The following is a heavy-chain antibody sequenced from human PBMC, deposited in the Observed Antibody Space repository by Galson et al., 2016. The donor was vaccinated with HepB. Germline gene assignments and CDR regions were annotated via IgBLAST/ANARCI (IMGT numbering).Heavy chain of an antibody. D-gene: IGHD3-10*01. J-gene: IGHJ6*02. Sequence: QSGAEVKKPGESLKISCRASGYTFWTYWIAWVRQMPGKGLEWMGIIYPGDSDIRYSPSFQGQVTISADKSISTAYLEWSSLKASDTAMYYCARHPRGVAYPFYYYGMDVWGQGTTVTGSS. CDR3: ARHPRGVAYPFYYYGMDV. V-gene: IGHV5-51*01. CDR1: GYTFWTYW. CDR2: IYPGDSDI.